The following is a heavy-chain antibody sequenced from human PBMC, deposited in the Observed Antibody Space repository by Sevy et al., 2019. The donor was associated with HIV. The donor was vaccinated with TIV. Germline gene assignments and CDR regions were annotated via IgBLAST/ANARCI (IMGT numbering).Heavy chain of an antibody. CDR2: IIPISATA. J-gene: IGHJ3*02. CDR3: ASTDYYDSDGYYLYAFDI. V-gene: IGHV1-69*13. CDR1: GGTFSSYA. D-gene: IGHD3-22*01. Sequence: ASVKVSCKAFGGTFSSYAISWVRQAPGQGLEWMGGIIPISATANYPQKFQGRVTITADESTSTAYMEMSGLRSEDTAVYYCASTDYYDSDGYYLYAFDIWGQGTVVTVSS.